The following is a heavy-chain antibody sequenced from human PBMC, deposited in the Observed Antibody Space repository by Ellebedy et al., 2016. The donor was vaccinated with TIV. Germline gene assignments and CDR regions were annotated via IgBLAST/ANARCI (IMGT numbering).Heavy chain of an antibody. CDR1: GGTFSSYA. CDR3: ARGKGGGYYDFWSGYLASHYFDY. J-gene: IGHJ4*02. D-gene: IGHD3-3*01. Sequence: SVKVSCXASGGTFSSYAISWVRQAPGQGLEWMGGIIPIFGTANYAQKFQGRVTITADKSTSTAYMELSSLRSEDTAVYYCARGKGGGYYDFWSGYLASHYFDYWGQGTLVTVSS. V-gene: IGHV1-69*06. CDR2: IIPIFGTA.